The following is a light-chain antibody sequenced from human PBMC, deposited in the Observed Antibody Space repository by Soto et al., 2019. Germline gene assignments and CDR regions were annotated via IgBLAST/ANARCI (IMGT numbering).Light chain of an antibody. CDR1: QSVSSSY. CDR2: GAS. J-gene: IGKJ2*01. V-gene: IGKV3-20*01. CDR3: QQYGSSPPIT. Sequence: EIVLTQSPGTLSLSPGERATLSCRASQSVSSSYLAWYQQKPGQAPRLLIYGASSRATGIPDRFSGSGSGTDFTLTIIRLEPEDFAVYYCQQYGSSPPITFGQGNKLEIK.